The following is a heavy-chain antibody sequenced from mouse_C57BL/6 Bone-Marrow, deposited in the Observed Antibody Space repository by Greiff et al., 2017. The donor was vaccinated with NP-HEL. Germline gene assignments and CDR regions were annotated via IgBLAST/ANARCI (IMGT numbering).Heavy chain of an antibody. CDR2: IDPSDSYT. CDR1: GYTFTSYW. V-gene: IGHV1-50*01. J-gene: IGHJ3*01. Sequence: VQLQQPGAELVKPGASVKLSCKASGYTFTSYWMQWVKQRPGQGLEWIGEIDPSDSYTNYNQKFKGKATLTVDTSSSTAYMQLSSLTSEDSAVYYCARGYYGTWFAYWGQGTLVTVSA. D-gene: IGHD2-1*01. CDR3: ARGYYGTWFAY.